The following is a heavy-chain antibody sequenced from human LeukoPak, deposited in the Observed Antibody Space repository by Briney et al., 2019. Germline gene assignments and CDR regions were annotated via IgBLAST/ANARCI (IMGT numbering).Heavy chain of an antibody. CDR1: GFTFSSYA. CDR3: AKVYYASGSPNY. Sequence: GGSLRLSCAASGFTFSSYAMSWVRQAPGKGLEWVSAISGSGGSTYYADSVKGRFTISRDNSKNTLYLQMNSLRAEDTAIYYCAKVYYASGSPNYWGQGTLVTVS. V-gene: IGHV3-23*01. D-gene: IGHD3-10*01. CDR2: ISGSGGST. J-gene: IGHJ4*02.